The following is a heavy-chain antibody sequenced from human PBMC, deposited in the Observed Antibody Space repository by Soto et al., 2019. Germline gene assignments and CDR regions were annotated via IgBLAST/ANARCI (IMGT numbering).Heavy chain of an antibody. CDR1: GFTFSDYY. CDR2: ISSSGSTI. Sequence: PGGSLRLSCAASGFTFSDYYMSWIRQAPGKGLEWVSYISSSGSTIYYADSVKGRFTISRDNAKNSLYLQMNSLRAEDTAVYYCARDHRDIVVVPTIMFRDWFAPWGQGTQVTVSA. V-gene: IGHV3-11*01. D-gene: IGHD2-2*01. J-gene: IGHJ5*02. CDR3: ARDHRDIVVVPTIMFRDWFAP.